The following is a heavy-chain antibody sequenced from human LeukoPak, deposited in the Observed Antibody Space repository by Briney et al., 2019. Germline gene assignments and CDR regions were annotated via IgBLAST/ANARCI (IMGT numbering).Heavy chain of an antibody. V-gene: IGHV4-59*12. J-gene: IGHJ4*02. D-gene: IGHD2-8*02. CDR1: GGSISGYY. CDR2: IYYSGST. CDR3: ARVGQGTGGYYSFDY. Sequence: SETLSLTCTVSGGSISGYYWGWMRQPPGKGLEWIGYIYYSGSTNYNPSLKSRVTISVDTSKNQFSLKLSSVTAADTAMYYCARVGQGTGGYYSFDYWGQGTLVTVSS.